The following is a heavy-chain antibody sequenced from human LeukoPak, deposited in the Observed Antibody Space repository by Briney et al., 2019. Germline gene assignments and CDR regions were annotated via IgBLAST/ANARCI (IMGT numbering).Heavy chain of an antibody. CDR2: IGPGGDI. Sequence: GGSLRLSCAASGFSFTAYSMNWVRQAPGRGLEWISYIGPGGDIYYADSVTGRFPVSRDTAKNSLYLQMNGLRVEDTAVYYCARRFDSWGQGTLVTVSS. V-gene: IGHV3-21*05. CDR1: GFSFTAYS. CDR3: ARRFDS. J-gene: IGHJ4*02.